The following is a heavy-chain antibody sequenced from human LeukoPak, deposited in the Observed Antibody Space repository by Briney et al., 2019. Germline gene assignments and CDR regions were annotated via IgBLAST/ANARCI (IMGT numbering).Heavy chain of an antibody. D-gene: IGHD3-22*01. CDR2: IIPIFGTV. Sequence: GASVKVSCKASGGTFSSYAISWVRQAPGQGLEWMGGIIPIFGTVNYAQKFQGRVTITADESTSTAYMELSSLRSEDTAVYYCARGDSSGYYYFDYWGQGTLVTVSS. V-gene: IGHV1-69*13. CDR1: GGTFSSYA. J-gene: IGHJ4*02. CDR3: ARGDSSGYYYFDY.